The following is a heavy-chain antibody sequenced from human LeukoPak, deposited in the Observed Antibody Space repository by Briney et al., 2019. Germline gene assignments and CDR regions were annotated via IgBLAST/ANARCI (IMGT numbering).Heavy chain of an antibody. Sequence: GESLKISCKGSGYSFTTYWIGWVRQMPGEGLEWMGIIYPADSDSDTRYSPSFQGQVTISADKSINTAYLQWSSLKPSDTAMYYCARSFSGSCHAPLNNWGQGTLVTVSS. CDR3: ARSFSGSCHAPLNN. J-gene: IGHJ4*02. CDR2: IYPADSDSDT. D-gene: IGHD1-26*01. CDR1: GYSFTTYW. V-gene: IGHV5-51*01.